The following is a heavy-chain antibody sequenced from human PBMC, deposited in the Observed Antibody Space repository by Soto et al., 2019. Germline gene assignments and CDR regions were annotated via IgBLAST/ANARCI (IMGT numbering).Heavy chain of an antibody. V-gene: IGHV4-34*01. J-gene: IGHJ4*02. CDR1: GGSFSGYY. CDR2: INHSGSA. CDR3: ARGRGRSGVWRGYSGYDSYPSGKIDY. D-gene: IGHD5-12*01. Sequence: SETLSLTCAVYGGSFSGYYWSWIRQPPGKGLEWIGEINHSGSANYNPSLKSRVTISVDTSKNQFSLKLSSVTAADTAVYYCARGRGRSGVWRGYSGYDSYPSGKIDYWGQGTLVTVSS.